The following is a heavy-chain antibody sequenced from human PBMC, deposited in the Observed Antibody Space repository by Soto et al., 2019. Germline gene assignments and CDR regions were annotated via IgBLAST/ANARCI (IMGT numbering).Heavy chain of an antibody. CDR2: IYYSGST. V-gene: IGHV4-61*08. D-gene: IGHD1-20*01. Sequence: PSETLSLTCTVSGGSISSGGYYWSWIRQHPGKGLEWIGYIYYSGSTNYNPSLKSRVTISVDTSKNQFSLKLSSVTAADTAVYYCAREDNPLWFDPWGQGTLVTVSS. CDR1: GGSISSGGYY. CDR3: AREDNPLWFDP. J-gene: IGHJ5*02.